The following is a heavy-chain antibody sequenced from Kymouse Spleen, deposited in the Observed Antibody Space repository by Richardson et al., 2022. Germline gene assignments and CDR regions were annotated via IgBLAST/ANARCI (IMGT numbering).Heavy chain of an antibody. CDR2: INHSGST. CDR1: GGSFSGYY. CDR3: ARERERERAPYRGYFDY. D-gene: IGHD4-11,IGHD4-11*01. J-gene: IGHJ4*02. Sequence: QVQLQQWGAGLLKPSETLSLTCAVYGGSFSGYYWSWIRQPPGKGLEWIGEINHSGSTNYNPSLKSRVTISVDTSKNQFSLKLSSVTAADTAVYYCARERERERAPYRGYFDYWGQGTLVTVSS. V-gene: IGHV4-34*01.